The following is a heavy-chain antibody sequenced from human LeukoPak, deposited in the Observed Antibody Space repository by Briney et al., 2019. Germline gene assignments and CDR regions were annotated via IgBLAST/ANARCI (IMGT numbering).Heavy chain of an antibody. D-gene: IGHD3-10*01. CDR3: ARWPGPRWFGDYYFDY. V-gene: IGHV1-18*01. J-gene: IGHJ4*02. CDR1: GYTFTSYG. Sequence: ASVKVCCKASGYTFTSYGISWVRQAPGQGLEWMGWISAYNGNTNYAQKLQGRVTMTTDTSTSTAYMELRSLRSDDTAVYYCARWPGPRWFGDYYFDYWGQGTLVTVSS. CDR2: ISAYNGNT.